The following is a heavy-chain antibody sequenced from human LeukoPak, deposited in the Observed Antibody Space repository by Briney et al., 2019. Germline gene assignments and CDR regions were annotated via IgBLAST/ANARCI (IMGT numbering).Heavy chain of an antibody. D-gene: IGHD3-22*01. Sequence: SETLSLTCAAYGGSFSGYYWSWIRQPPGKGLEWIGEINHSGSTNYNPSLKSRVAVSVDTSKNQFSLKLSSVTAADTAVYYCARCDEWLLPDYWGQGTLVTVSS. V-gene: IGHV4-34*01. CDR1: GGSFSGYY. CDR2: INHSGST. J-gene: IGHJ4*02. CDR3: ARCDEWLLPDY.